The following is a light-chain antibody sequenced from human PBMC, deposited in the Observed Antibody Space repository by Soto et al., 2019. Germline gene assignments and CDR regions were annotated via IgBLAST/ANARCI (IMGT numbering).Light chain of an antibody. CDR1: QSISSY. CDR3: QQYDNFPQT. J-gene: IGKJ4*01. V-gene: IGKV1-39*01. Sequence: DIQMSQSPSSLSASVGDRVTITCRASQSISSYLNWYQQKPGKAPKLLIYAASSLQSGVPSRFSGSGSGTDFTLTISSLQPEDFATYYCQQYDNFPQTFGGGTKVEIK. CDR2: AAS.